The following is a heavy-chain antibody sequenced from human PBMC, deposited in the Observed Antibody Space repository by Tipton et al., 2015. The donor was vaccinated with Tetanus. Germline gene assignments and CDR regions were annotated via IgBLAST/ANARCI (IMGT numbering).Heavy chain of an antibody. CDR1: GGSISSGDYS. D-gene: IGHD6-13*01. CDR2: IYDSGST. CDR3: ACNPNIAAAGTGEDSGRFDT. V-gene: IGHV4-30-2*02. Sequence: TLSLTCAVSGGSISSGDYSWSWIRQPPGKGLEWIGYIYDSGSTYYNPSLKSRVTISVDTSKNQFSLKLSSVTAADTAVYYCACNPNIAAAGTGEDSGRFDTWGQGTLVTVSS. J-gene: IGHJ5*02.